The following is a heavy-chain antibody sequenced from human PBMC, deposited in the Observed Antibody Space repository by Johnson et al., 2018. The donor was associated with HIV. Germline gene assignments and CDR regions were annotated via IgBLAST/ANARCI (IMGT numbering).Heavy chain of an antibody. CDR2: ISYDGSNK. CDR1: GFTFSSYA. D-gene: IGHD6-19*01. Sequence: QVQLVESGGGVVQPGRSLRLSCAASGFTFSSYAMHWVRQAPGKGLEWVAVISYDGSNKYYADSVKGRFTISRDNSKNTLYLQMNRLRAEDTAVFYCTYSSAWSPGAFDIWGQGTMVTVSS. J-gene: IGHJ3*02. V-gene: IGHV3-30-3*01. CDR3: TYSSAWSPGAFDI.